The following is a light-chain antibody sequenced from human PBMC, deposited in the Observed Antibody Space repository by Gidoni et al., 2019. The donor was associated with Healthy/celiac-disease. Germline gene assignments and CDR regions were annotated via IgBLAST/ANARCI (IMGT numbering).Light chain of an antibody. J-gene: IGKJ4*01. CDR2: AAS. V-gene: IGKV1-39*01. CDR3: QQSDSTPPT. Sequence: DIQMTQPPSSLSASVVDRVTITCRASQSISSYLNWYQQKPGKAPKLLIYAASSWQSGVPSRFSGSGSGTDFTLTISSLQPEDFATYYCQQSDSTPPTFGGXTKVEIK. CDR1: QSISSY.